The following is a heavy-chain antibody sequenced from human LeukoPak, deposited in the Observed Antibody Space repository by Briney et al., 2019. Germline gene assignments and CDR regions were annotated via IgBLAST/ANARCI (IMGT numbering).Heavy chain of an antibody. CDR3: ARVFYSVIGGYSYGYSSDAFDI. CDR2: ISSSSSYI. J-gene: IGHJ3*02. Sequence: GGSLRLSCAASGFTFSSYAMHWVRQAPGKGLEWVSSISSSSSYIYYADSVKGRFTISRDNAKNSLYLQMNSLRAEDTAVYYCARVFYSVIGGYSYGYSSDAFDIWGQGTMVTVSS. CDR1: GFTFSSYA. V-gene: IGHV3-21*01. D-gene: IGHD5-18*01.